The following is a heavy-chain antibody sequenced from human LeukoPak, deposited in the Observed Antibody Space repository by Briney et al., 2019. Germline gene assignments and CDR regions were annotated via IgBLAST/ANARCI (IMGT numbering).Heavy chain of an antibody. D-gene: IGHD2-2*01. CDR1: GGSISSSSYY. CDR2: IYYSGST. Sequence: PSETLSPTCTVSGGSISSSSYYWGWIRQPPGKGLEWIGSIYYSGSTYYNPSLKSRVTISVDTSKNQFSLKLSSVTAAGTAVYYCARQTDCSSTSCYVWFDPWGQGTLVTVSS. CDR3: ARQTDCSSTSCYVWFDP. J-gene: IGHJ5*02. V-gene: IGHV4-39*01.